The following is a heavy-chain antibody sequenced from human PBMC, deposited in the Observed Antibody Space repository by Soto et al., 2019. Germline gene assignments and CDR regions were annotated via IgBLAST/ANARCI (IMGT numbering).Heavy chain of an antibody. D-gene: IGHD1-20*01. CDR3: ARDRLNSGYFGS. V-gene: IGHV1-18*01. CDR1: GYTXVSYG. CDR2: ISTYNGKT. J-gene: IGHJ4*02. Sequence: SXKVSCRPSGYTXVSYGMRWVRQAPGQGLEWMGWISTYNGKTNYAQKFQDRVTMSTYTSTATVYMEMRRIRSDDTAVYYCARDRLNSGYFGSWGQGTLVTVSS.